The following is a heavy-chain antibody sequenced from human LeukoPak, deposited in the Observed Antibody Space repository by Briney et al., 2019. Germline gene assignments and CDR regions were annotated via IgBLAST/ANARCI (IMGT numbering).Heavy chain of an antibody. D-gene: IGHD6-19*01. J-gene: IGHJ4*02. CDR2: IRQDGSAR. Sequence: GGSLRLSCAGSGFTFSHYWMSWVRQAPGKGLEWVANIRQDGSARSYVDSVKGRFTISRDNAKDSLFLQLDSLRADDAAVYYCARIGWPSNGGWYFGQWGQGTLVTVSS. CDR3: ARIGWPSNGGWYFGQ. V-gene: IGHV3-7*01. CDR1: GFTFSHYW.